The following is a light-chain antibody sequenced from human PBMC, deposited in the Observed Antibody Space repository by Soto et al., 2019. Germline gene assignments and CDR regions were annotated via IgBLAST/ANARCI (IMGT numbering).Light chain of an antibody. CDR3: QQRSNWPPTWT. CDR1: QSVSSY. Sequence: EIVLTQSPATLSLSPGERATLSCRASQSVSSYLAWYQQKPGQAPRLLIYDASNRATGIPARFSGSGSWTDVTLTISSLEPEDFAVYYCQQRSNWPPTWTFGQGTKVEIK. CDR2: DAS. V-gene: IGKV3-11*01. J-gene: IGKJ1*01.